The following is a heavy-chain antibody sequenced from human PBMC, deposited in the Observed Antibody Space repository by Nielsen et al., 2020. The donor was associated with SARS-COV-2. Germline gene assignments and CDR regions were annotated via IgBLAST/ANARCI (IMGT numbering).Heavy chain of an antibody. CDR3: ASWSVVGEVDDAFDI. CDR1: GYTFTSYG. CDR2: ISAYNGNT. D-gene: IGHD2-2*01. Sequence: ASVKVSCKASGYTFTSYGISWVRQAPGQGLEWMGWISAYNGNTNYAQKLQGRVTMTRNTSISTAYMELSSLRSEDTAVYYCASWSVVGEVDDAFDIWGQGTMVTVSS. J-gene: IGHJ3*02. V-gene: IGHV1-18*01.